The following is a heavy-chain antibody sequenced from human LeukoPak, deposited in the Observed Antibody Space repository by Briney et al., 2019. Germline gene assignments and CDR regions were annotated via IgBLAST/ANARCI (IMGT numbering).Heavy chain of an antibody. V-gene: IGHV3-23*01. CDR2: ISGSGGST. CDR3: AKRSTPGGYYFDY. Sequence: GGSLRLSCAASRFAFSNYWVSWVRQAPGKGLEWVSAISGSGGSTYYADSVKGRFTISRDNSKNTLYLQMNSLRAEDTAVYYCAKRSTPGGYYFDYWGQGTLVTVSS. CDR1: RFAFSNYW. D-gene: IGHD3-10*01. J-gene: IGHJ4*02.